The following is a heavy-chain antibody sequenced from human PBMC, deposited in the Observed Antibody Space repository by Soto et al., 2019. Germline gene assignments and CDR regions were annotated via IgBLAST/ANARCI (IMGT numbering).Heavy chain of an antibody. CDR3: ARPNDYGDYVRAFDI. D-gene: IGHD4-17*01. CDR1: GGSISSSSYY. J-gene: IGHJ3*02. CDR2: IYYSGST. Sequence: QLQLQESGPGLVKPSETLSLTCTVSGGSISSSSYYWGWIRQPPGKGLEWIGSIYYSGSTYYNPSLKSRVTISVDTSKNQFSLKLSSVTAADTAVYYCARPNDYGDYVRAFDIWGQGTMVTVSS. V-gene: IGHV4-39*01.